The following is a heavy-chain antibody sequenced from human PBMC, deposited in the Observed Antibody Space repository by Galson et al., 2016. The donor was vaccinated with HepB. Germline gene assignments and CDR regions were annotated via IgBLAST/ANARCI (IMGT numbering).Heavy chain of an antibody. V-gene: IGHV4-4*02. CDR3: ARTTTVTLFDY. J-gene: IGHJ4*02. Sequence: SETLSLTCAVSGGSISSSYWWSWVRQPPGKGLEWIGEIHHSGRPSDNPSLKSRVSISIDKSKNHFSLKLSSVTAADTAVYYCARTTTVTLFDYWGQGTLVTVSS. CDR1: GGSISSSYW. CDR2: IHHSGRP. D-gene: IGHD4-17*01.